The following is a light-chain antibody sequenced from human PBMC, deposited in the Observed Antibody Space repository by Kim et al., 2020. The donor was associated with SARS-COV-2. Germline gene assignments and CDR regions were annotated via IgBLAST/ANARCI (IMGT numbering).Light chain of an antibody. J-gene: IGLJ3*02. CDR3: QAWDSSTGV. V-gene: IGLV3-1*01. Sequence: SYELTQPPSVSVSPGQTASITCSGDKLGNKYACWYQQKPGQSPVVVIYQDNKRPSGIPERFSGSNSGNTATLTISGTQTMDEADYYCQAWDSSTGVFGGGTQLTVL. CDR2: QDN. CDR1: KLGNKY.